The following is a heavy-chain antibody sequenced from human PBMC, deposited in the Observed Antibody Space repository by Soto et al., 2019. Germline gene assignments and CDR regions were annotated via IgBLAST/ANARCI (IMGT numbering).Heavy chain of an antibody. CDR1: NFSITDGFH. CDR3: ARDRSYGGNPTSGLYFGY. CDR2: IYYSGST. V-gene: IGHV4-38-2*02. J-gene: IGHJ4*02. Sequence: PSETLSLTCFVSNFSITDGFHWGWIRQSPGKGLEWIATIYYSGSTNYNPSLKSRVTISVDTSKNQFSLKLSSVTAADTAVYYCARDRSYGGNPTSGLYFGYWGQGTLVTVAS. D-gene: IGHD1-26*01.